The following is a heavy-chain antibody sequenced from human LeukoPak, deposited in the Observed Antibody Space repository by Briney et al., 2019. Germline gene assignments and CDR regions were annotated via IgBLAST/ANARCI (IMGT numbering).Heavy chain of an antibody. CDR2: VDPEDGET. Sequence: ATVKISCKVSGYTFTDYYMHWVQQAPGKGLEWMGLVDPEDGETIYAEKFQGRVTITADTSTDTAYMELSSLRSEDTAVYYCATNQRYCSSTSCYFPWGQGTLVTVSS. D-gene: IGHD2-2*01. CDR1: GYTFTDYY. V-gene: IGHV1-69-2*01. J-gene: IGHJ5*02. CDR3: ATNQRYCSSTSCYFP.